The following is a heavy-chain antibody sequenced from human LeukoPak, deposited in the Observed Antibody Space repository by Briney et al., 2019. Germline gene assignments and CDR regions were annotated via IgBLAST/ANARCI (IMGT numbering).Heavy chain of an antibody. Sequence: ASVKVSCKASGYTFTGYYMHWVRQAPGQGLGWMGWINPNSGGTNYAQKFQGRVTMTRDTSISTAYMELSRLRSDDTAVYYCARDVYSSSWYSTYYYYYYMDVWGKGTTVTVSS. CDR1: GYTFTGYY. D-gene: IGHD6-13*01. CDR2: INPNSGGT. J-gene: IGHJ6*03. CDR3: ARDVYSSSWYSTYYYYYYMDV. V-gene: IGHV1-2*02.